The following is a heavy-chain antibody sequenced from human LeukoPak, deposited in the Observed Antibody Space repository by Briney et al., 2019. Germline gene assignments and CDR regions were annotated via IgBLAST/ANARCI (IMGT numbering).Heavy chain of an antibody. CDR1: GFTFDDYG. CDR2: INWNGGST. J-gene: IGHJ3*02. CDR3: ARAIYNSGNYRGFRGAFDI. Sequence: PGGSLRLSCAASGFTFDDYGMSWVRQAPGKGLEWVSGINWNGGSTGYADSVKGRFTISRDNAKNSLYLQMNSLRAEDTALYYCARAIYNSGNYRGFRGAFDIWGQGTMVTVSS. D-gene: IGHD1-7*01. V-gene: IGHV3-20*04.